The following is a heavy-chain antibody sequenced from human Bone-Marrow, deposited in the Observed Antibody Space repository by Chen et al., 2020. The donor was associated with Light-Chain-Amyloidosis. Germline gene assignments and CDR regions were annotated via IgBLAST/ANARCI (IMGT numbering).Heavy chain of an antibody. CDR2: IYPDDSDA. CDR3: ARRRDGYNFDY. CDR1: GYTFPNYW. Sequence: EVHLEQSGPEVKKPGESLKISCKGSGYTFPNYWIGWVRQMPGKGLEWIGVIYPDDSDARYSPSFEGQVTISADKSITTAYLQWRSLRASDTAMYYCARRRDGYNFDYWGQGTLVTVSS. V-gene: IGHV5-51*01. J-gene: IGHJ4*02. D-gene: IGHD5-12*01.